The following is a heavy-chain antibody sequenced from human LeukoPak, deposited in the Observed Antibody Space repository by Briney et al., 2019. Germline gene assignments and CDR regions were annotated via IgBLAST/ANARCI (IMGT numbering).Heavy chain of an antibody. D-gene: IGHD2-2*01. CDR2: TYYRPTWYN. CDR1: GDSVSSNSVT. V-gene: IGHV6-1*01. Sequence: SQTLSLTCAISGDSVSSNSVTWNWIRQSPPRGLEWLGRTYYRPTWYNDYAVSVRGRITVNPDTSKNQFSLHLNSVTPEDTAVYYCARRLTQYDCFDPWGQGILVTVSS. CDR3: ARRLTQYDCFDP. J-gene: IGHJ5*02.